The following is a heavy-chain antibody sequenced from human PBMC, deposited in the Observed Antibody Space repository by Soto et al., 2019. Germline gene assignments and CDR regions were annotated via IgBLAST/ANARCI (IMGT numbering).Heavy chain of an antibody. J-gene: IGHJ6*02. Sequence: GGSLRLSCAASGFTFSSYAMHWVRQAPGKGLEWVAVISYDGSNKYYADSVKGRFTISRDNSKNTLYLQMNSLRAEDTAVYYCARGTTYYYGSGSYAGYGMDVWGQGTTVTVSS. CDR3: ARGTTYYYGSGSYAGYGMDV. CDR1: GFTFSSYA. D-gene: IGHD3-10*01. V-gene: IGHV3-30-3*01. CDR2: ISYDGSNK.